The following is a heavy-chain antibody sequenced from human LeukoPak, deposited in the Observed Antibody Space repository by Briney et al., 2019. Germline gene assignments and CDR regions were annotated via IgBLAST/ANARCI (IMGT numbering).Heavy chain of an antibody. CDR2: IYPGDSDT. D-gene: IGHD4-23*01. Sequence: SGESLKISCKGSGYSFTSYWIGWVRQMPGKGLEWMGIIYPGDSDTRYSPSFQGQVTISADKSISTAYLQWSSLKASDTAMYYCARPYGGNSGGNDAFDIWGQGTMVTVSS. V-gene: IGHV5-51*01. CDR1: GYSFTSYW. CDR3: ARPYGGNSGGNDAFDI. J-gene: IGHJ3*02.